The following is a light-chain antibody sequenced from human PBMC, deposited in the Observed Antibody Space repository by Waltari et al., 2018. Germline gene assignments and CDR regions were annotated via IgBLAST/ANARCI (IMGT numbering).Light chain of an antibody. J-gene: IGKJ2*01. CDR3: QQYGSSPLYT. CDR1: QRVSSSY. Sequence: EIVLTQSPGTLSLSPGERATISCRASQRVSSSYLAWYQQKPGQAPRLLIYGASSRATGIPDRFSGSGSGTDFTLTISRLEPEDFAVYYCQQYGSSPLYTFGQGTKLEIK. CDR2: GAS. V-gene: IGKV3-20*01.